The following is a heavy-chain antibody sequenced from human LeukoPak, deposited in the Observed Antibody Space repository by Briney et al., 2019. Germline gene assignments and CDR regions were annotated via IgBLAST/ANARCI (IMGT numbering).Heavy chain of an antibody. Sequence: PSETLSLTCTVSGGSISSSSYYWGWIRQPPGKGLEWIGSIYYSGSTYYNPSLKSRVTISVDTSKNQFSLKLSSVTAADTAVYYCAREEILTGYYIDYWGQGTLVTVSS. CDR2: IYYSGST. J-gene: IGHJ4*02. CDR1: GGSISSSSYY. D-gene: IGHD3-9*01. CDR3: AREEILTGYYIDY. V-gene: IGHV4-39*07.